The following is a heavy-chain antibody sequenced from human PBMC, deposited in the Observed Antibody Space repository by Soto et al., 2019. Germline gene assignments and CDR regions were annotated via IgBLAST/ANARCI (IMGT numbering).Heavy chain of an antibody. J-gene: IGHJ6*03. CDR2: ISGSGGST. CDR1: GFTFSSYA. CDR3: AKYGFWSGYPNVPDYYYMDV. V-gene: IGHV3-23*01. Sequence: GGSLRLSCAASGFTFSSYAMSWVRQAPGKGLEWVSAISGSGGSTYYADSVKGRFTISRDNSKNTLYLQMNSLRAEDTAVYYCAKYGFWSGYPNVPDYYYMDVWGKGTTVTVSS. D-gene: IGHD3-3*01.